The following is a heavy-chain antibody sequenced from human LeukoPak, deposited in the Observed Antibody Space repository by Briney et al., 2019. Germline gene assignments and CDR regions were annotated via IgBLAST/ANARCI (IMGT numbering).Heavy chain of an antibody. V-gene: IGHV4-34*01. CDR2: INHSGST. CDR1: GGSFSGYY. CDR3: ARAGYSSADFDY. Sequence: SETLSLTCAVYGGSFSGYYWSWIRQPPGKGLEWIGEINHSGSTNYNPSLKSRVTISVDTSKNQFSLKLSSVTAADTAVYYCARAGYSSADFDYWGQGTLVTVSS. J-gene: IGHJ4*02. D-gene: IGHD6-19*01.